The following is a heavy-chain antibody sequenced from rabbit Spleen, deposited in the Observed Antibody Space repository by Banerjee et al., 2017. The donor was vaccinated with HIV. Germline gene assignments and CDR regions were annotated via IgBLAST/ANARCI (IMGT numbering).Heavy chain of an antibody. CDR1: GFSFSSSYY. V-gene: IGHV1S45*01. CDR2: IYTGSSGGT. CDR3: ARDISGGIVFDL. Sequence: QEQLVESGGGLVKPEGSLKLSCTASGFSFSSSYYMCWVRQAPGKGLEWIGCIYTGSSGGTYYASWAKGRFTISKTSSTTATLQLNSLLAADTATYFCARDISGGIVFDLWGQGTLVTVS. J-gene: IGHJ4*01. D-gene: IGHD1-1*01.